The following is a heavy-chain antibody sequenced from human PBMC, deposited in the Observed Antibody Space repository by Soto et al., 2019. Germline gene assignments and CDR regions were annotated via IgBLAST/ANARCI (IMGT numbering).Heavy chain of an antibody. V-gene: IGHV3-23*01. CDR3: AKSSYCSTATCPDSFDI. CDR2: ISGSGGST. J-gene: IGHJ3*02. D-gene: IGHD2-2*01. Sequence: GGSLRLSCAASGFTFSSYAMSWVRQAPGKGLEWVSAISGSGGSTYYADSVKGRFTISRDNSKNTLYLQMNSLRAEDTAVYYCAKSSYCSTATCPDSFDIWGQGTMVTVSS. CDR1: GFTFSSYA.